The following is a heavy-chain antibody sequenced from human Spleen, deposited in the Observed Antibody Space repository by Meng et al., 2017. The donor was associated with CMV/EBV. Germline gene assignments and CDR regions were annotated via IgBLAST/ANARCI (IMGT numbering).Heavy chain of an antibody. D-gene: IGHD3-22*01. J-gene: IGHJ4*02. CDR3: ARDRNLAGYYDSSGYIAPTDH. Sequence: TAYYLHWVRQAPGQGLEWMGWINPNSGDTHYVQKFQGSVTMTRDTSISTAYMELSRLRSDDTAVYFCARDRNLAGYYDSSGYIAPTDHWGQGTLVTVSS. CDR1: TAYY. CDR2: INPNSGDT. V-gene: IGHV1-2*02.